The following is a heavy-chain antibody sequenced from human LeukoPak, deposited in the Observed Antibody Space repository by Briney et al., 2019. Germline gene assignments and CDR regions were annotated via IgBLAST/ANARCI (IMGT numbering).Heavy chain of an antibody. D-gene: IGHD6-25*01. J-gene: IGHJ4*02. CDR1: GFPFSDYW. Sequence: GGSLRLSCAASGFPFSDYWMSWMRQAPGKELEWVANIKYDGNEEYYVDSVKGRFTISRDNAKNSLYLQLNSLRVEDTAVYYCRSGGAAPGSFDNWGQGTLVIVSP. V-gene: IGHV3-7*01. CDR3: RSGGAAPGSFDN. CDR2: IKYDGNEE.